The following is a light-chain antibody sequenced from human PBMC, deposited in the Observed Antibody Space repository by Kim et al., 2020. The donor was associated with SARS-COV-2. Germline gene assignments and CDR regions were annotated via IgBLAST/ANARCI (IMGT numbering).Light chain of an antibody. J-gene: IGKJ2*03. V-gene: IGKV4-1*01. CDR1: QSVFYSSNNKNC. Sequence: TINCKSSQSVFYSSNNKNCLAWYQKKPGQPPKLLISWASTREFGVPGRFSGSGSETDFTLTISSLQAEDVAIYYCQQYISAPPLYSFGQGTKLEI. CDR3: QQYISAPPLYS. CDR2: WAS.